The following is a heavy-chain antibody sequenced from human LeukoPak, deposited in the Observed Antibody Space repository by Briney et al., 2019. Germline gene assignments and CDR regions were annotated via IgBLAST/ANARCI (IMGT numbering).Heavy chain of an antibody. V-gene: IGHV4-39*01. Sequence: SETLSLTCTVSNGSISSSSYCWGWIRQPPGKGLEWIGSVYYSGSTYYNPSLKSRVTISVDTSKNQFSLTLSSVTAADTAVYYCAGHGSGSYYRFDYWGQGTLVAVSS. CDR2: VYYSGST. D-gene: IGHD3-10*01. CDR1: NGSISSSSYC. CDR3: AGHGSGSYYRFDY. J-gene: IGHJ4*02.